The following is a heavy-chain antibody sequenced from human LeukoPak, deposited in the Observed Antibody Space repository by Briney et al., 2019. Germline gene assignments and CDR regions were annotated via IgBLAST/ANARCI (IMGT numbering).Heavy chain of an antibody. CDR2: IKSYTDGGTA. CDR3: ATLGEDYYFYYMDV. D-gene: IGHD3-16*01. Sequence: TTGGSLRLSCAASGFTFSHTWMSWVRQAPGKGLEWVGRIKSYTDGGTADYAAPVSGRFTISRDESMNTLYLQMNSLKTEDTGVYYCATLGEDYYFYYMDVWGKGTTVIVS. CDR1: GFTFSHTW. V-gene: IGHV3-15*01. J-gene: IGHJ6*03.